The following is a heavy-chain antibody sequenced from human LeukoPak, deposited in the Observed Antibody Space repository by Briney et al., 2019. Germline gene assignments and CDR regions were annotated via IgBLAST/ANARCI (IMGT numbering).Heavy chain of an antibody. D-gene: IGHD2-21*01. V-gene: IGHV4-59*01. CDR2: IYYSGST. J-gene: IGHJ4*02. Sequence: SETLSLTCTVSGGSISSYYWSWIRQPPGKGLEWIGYIYYSGSTNYNPSLKSRVTISVDTSKNQFSLKLSSVTAADTAVYYCARQKGAIAANIDYWGQGTLVTVSS. CDR1: GGSISSYY. CDR3: ARQKGAIAANIDY.